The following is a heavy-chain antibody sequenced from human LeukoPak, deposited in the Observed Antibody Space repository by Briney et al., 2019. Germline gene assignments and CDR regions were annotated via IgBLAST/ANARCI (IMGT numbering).Heavy chain of an antibody. CDR2: IYYSGNT. D-gene: IGHD2-2*01. J-gene: IGHJ6*03. CDR3: ARGLYISQMPPHYYYYMDV. Sequence: SETLSLTCSVSGASICSYYWSWIRQPPGKGLEWIGYIYYSGNTNYHPSLESRVTIVVDTSKNQFSLKLRSVTAADTAVYYCARGLYISQMPPHYYYYMDVWGKGTTVTVSS. CDR1: GASICSYY. V-gene: IGHV4-59*01.